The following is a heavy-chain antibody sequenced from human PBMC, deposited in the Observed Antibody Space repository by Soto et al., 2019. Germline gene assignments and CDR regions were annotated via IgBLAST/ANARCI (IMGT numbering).Heavy chain of an antibody. V-gene: IGHV1-18*01. Sequence: ASVKVSCKASGYTFTSYGISWVRQAPGQGLEWMGWISGYNGNTNLAQKLQGRVTMTTDTPTSTVYMELSSLRSEDTAVYYCARAGDSSAWYDYWGQGTLVTVSS. CDR2: ISGYNGNT. CDR3: ARAGDSSAWYDY. D-gene: IGHD6-19*01. CDR1: GYTFTSYG. J-gene: IGHJ4*02.